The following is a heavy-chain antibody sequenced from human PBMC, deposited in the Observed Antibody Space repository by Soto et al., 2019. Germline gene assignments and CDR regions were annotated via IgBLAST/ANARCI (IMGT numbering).Heavy chain of an antibody. Sequence: SETLSLTCTVSGGSISSYYWSWIRQPPGKGLEWIGYIYYSGSTNYNPSLKSRVTISVDTSKNQFSLKLSSVTAADTAVYYCARERHDYSKPAFDYWGQGTLVTVSS. CDR3: ARERHDYSKPAFDY. J-gene: IGHJ4*02. CDR2: IYYSGST. V-gene: IGHV4-59*01. D-gene: IGHD4-4*01. CDR1: GGSISSYY.